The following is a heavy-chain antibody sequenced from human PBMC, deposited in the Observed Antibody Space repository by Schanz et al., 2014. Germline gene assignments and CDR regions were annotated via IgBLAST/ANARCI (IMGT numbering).Heavy chain of an antibody. J-gene: IGHJ5*02. CDR1: GITFSSHS. CDR3: ARGRVLES. Sequence: EVHLLESGGGLVKPGGSLRLSCAASGITFSSHSFNWVRQAPGKGLEWVANIKKDGSEKYYVDSVKGRFTISRDNAKNSLFLQMNSLRPEDTAVYYCARGRVLESWGQGTLVTVSS. CDR2: IKKDGSEK. D-gene: IGHD1-1*01. V-gene: IGHV3-7*01.